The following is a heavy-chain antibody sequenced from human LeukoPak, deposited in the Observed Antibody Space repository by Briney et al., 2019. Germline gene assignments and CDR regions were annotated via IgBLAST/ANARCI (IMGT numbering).Heavy chain of an antibody. CDR1: GCTFTSYD. Sequence: ASVKVSCKASGCTFTSYDINWVRQATGQGLEWMGWMNPNSGNTGYAQKFQGRVTMTRNTSISTAYMELSSLRSEDTAVYYCARDRSSSSWALFDYWGQGTLVTVSS. CDR2: MNPNSGNT. V-gene: IGHV1-8*01. CDR3: ARDRSSSSWALFDY. D-gene: IGHD6-6*01. J-gene: IGHJ4*02.